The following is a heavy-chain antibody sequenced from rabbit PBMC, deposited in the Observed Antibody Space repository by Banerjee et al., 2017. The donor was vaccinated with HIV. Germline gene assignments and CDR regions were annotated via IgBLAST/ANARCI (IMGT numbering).Heavy chain of an antibody. Sequence: QEQLVESGGGLVQPGGSLKLSCKASGFDFSRYGVSWVRQAPGKGLEWIGYIDPVFGSTYYASWVNGRFTISSHNAQNTLYLQLNSLTAADTATYFCARDRHGSSSGYGARLELWGPGTLVTVS. CDR1: GFDFSRYG. CDR3: ARDRHGSSSGYGARLEL. J-gene: IGHJ3*01. CDR2: IDPVFGST. V-gene: IGHV1S47*01. D-gene: IGHD1-1*01.